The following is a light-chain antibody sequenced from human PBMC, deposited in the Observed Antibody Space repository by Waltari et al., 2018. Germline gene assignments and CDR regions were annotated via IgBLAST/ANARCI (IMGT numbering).Light chain of an antibody. CDR1: PSVLYSSNNKNY. CDR3: QQYYSSPYN. CDR2: WAS. V-gene: IGKV4-1*01. Sequence: DIVMTQSPDSLTVSLGARATINCKSSPSVLYSSNNKNYLAWYQQKPGQSPKLLIYWASTRESGVPDRFSGSGSGTDFTLTISSLQAEDVAVYYCQQYYSSPYNFGQGTKLEIK. J-gene: IGKJ2*01.